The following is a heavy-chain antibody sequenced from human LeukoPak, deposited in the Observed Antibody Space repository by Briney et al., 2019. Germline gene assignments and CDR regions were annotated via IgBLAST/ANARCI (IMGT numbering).Heavy chain of an antibody. CDR3: ARDRDYYDSSGSPAPFDP. Sequence: SVKVSSKASVGTSSSYAIRWVRQAPGQGLEWRGRIIPIFGIANYAQKFQGRVTITADKSTSTAYMELSSLRSEDTAVYYCARDRDYYDSSGSPAPFDPWGQGTLVTVSS. CDR1: VGTSSSYA. J-gene: IGHJ5*02. D-gene: IGHD3-22*01. CDR2: IIPIFGIA. V-gene: IGHV1-69*04.